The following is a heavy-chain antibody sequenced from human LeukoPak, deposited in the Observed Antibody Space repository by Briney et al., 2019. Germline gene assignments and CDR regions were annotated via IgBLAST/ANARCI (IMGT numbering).Heavy chain of an antibody. J-gene: IGHJ4*02. CDR3: ARITPHCSSTSCSSGAFDY. CDR1: GGSFSGYY. V-gene: IGHV4-34*01. D-gene: IGHD2-2*01. CDR2: INHSGST. Sequence: PSETLSLTCAVYGGSFSGYYWSWIRQPPGKGLEWIGEINHSGSTNYNPSLKSRVTISVDTSKNQFSLKLSSVTAADTAVYYCARITPHCSSTSCSSGAFDYWGQGTLVTVSS.